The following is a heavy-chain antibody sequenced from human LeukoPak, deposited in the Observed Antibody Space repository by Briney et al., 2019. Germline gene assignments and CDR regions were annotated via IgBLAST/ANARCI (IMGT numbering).Heavy chain of an antibody. CDR3: ARHGTYDLAY. Sequence: SGTLSLTCAVSAGSIINRNWWSWVRQPPGKGLEWIGQISPNGNTNYKPSLKSRVTISIDTSKNQLSLKLTSVTAADMAVYFCARHGTYDLAYWGQGTLVTVSS. J-gene: IGHJ4*02. CDR1: AGSIINRNW. V-gene: IGHV4-4*02. CDR2: ISPNGNT. D-gene: IGHD1-26*01.